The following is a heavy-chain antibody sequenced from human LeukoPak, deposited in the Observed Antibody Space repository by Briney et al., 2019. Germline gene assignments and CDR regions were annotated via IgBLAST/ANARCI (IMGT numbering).Heavy chain of an antibody. V-gene: IGHV3-23*01. J-gene: IGHJ5*02. D-gene: IGHD6-19*01. CDR2: IDATGAAT. CDR1: GFSFNHYA. Sequence: GDSLRLSCAASGFSFNHYAMYWVRQAPGKGLEWVSSIDATGAATYYADSVNGRFTISRDNSKNTFYLQMDSLRADDTAVYSCAKGSGSGWYGWFAPWGQGTLVTVSS. CDR3: AKGSGSGWYGWFAP.